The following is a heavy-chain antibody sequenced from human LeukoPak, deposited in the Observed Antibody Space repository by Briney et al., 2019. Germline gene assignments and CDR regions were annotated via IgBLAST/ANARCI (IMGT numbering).Heavy chain of an antibody. Sequence: SETLSLTCTVSGGXISSYYCSWIRQPPGKGLEWIGYIYYSGSNNYIPSLKSRVTISVDTSKNQFSLKLSSVTAADTAVYYCARHGSIDAFDIWGQGTMVTVSS. D-gene: IGHD4-11*01. J-gene: IGHJ3*02. CDR3: ARHGSIDAFDI. CDR2: IYYSGSN. V-gene: IGHV4-59*08. CDR1: GGXISSYY.